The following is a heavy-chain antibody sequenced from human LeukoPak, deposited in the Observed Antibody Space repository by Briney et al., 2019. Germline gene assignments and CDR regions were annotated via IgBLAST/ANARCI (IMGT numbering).Heavy chain of an antibody. V-gene: IGHV3-21*01. CDR2: ISSGSGYI. D-gene: IGHD1-26*01. J-gene: IGHJ4*02. CDR3: ARDSGSYYAFDY. CDR1: GFTFSTYS. Sequence: PGGFLRLSCAASGFTFSTYSMNWVRQAPGKGLEWVSSISSGSGYIYYADSVKGRFTISRDNAKNSLYLQMNSLRAEDTAVYYCARDSGSYYAFDYWGQGTLVTVSS.